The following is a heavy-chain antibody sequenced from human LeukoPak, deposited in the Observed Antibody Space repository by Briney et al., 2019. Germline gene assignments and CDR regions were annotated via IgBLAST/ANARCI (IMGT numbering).Heavy chain of an antibody. CDR3: ARDGYSGSDAL. D-gene: IGHD5-12*01. Sequence: SETLSLTCTVSGYCISSGYYWGWIRQPPGKGLEWIGSIYHSGSTYYNPSLKSRVTISVDTSQNQFYLKLSSVTAADTAVYYCARDGYSGSDALWGQGTLVTVSS. CDR2: IYHSGST. CDR1: GYCISSGYY. J-gene: IGHJ4*02. V-gene: IGHV4-38-2*02.